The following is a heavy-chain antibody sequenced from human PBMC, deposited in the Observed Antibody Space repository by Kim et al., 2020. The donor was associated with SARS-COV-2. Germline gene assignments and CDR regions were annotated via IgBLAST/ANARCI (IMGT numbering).Heavy chain of an antibody. J-gene: IGHJ3*02. V-gene: IGHV4-59*13. CDR3: ARGRWWGDAFDI. Sequence: SETLSLTCTVSGDSISSYYWSWFRQPPGKGLEWVGFIYYSGSTNYDPSLKSRVTISVGTSKNQFSLKLSSVTTADTAVYYCARGRWWGDAFDIWGQGTMVTVSS. CDR2: IYYSGST. D-gene: IGHD2-15*01. CDR1: GDSISSYY.